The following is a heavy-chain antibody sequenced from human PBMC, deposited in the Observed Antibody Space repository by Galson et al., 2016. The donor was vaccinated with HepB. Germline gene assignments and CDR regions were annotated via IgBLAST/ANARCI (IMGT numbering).Heavy chain of an antibody. Sequence: SLRLSCAASGFSFSGHGMHWLRQAPGKGLEWVAAIWHDGTNENYAASVKGRFSISRDNSKSMLYLQMDSLRAEDKAGYYCGRVRSSSWFDSWGQGTLVTVSS. V-gene: IGHV3-33*01. J-gene: IGHJ5*01. CDR3: GRVRSSSWFDS. D-gene: IGHD6-13*01. CDR2: IWHDGTNE. CDR1: GFSFSGHG.